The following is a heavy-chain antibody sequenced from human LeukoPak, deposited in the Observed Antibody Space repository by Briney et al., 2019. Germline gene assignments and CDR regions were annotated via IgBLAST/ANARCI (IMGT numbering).Heavy chain of an antibody. V-gene: IGHV4-4*07. Sequence: SETLSLTCTVSGDSISSYYWSWIRQPAGKGLEWIGRMYPSGGINYNSSLKSRVTMSVDTSKTQFSLKLSSVTAADTAVYYCARVPRYCSGGSCYSEYYLDYWGQGTPVTVSS. CDR3: ARVPRYCSGGSCYSEYYLDY. CDR2: MYPSGGI. J-gene: IGHJ4*02. CDR1: GDSISSYY. D-gene: IGHD2-15*01.